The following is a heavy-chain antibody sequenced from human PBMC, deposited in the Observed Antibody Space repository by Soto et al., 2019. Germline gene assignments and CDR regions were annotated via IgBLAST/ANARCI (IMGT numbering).Heavy chain of an antibody. CDR1: GFSLSNARMG. V-gene: IGHV2-26*01. CDR2: IFSNDEK. CDR3: ARLGLWFGELNYYYYGMDV. D-gene: IGHD3-10*01. J-gene: IGHJ6*02. Sequence: SGPTLVNPTETLTLTCTVSGFSLSNARMGVSWIRQPPGKALEWLAHIFSNDEKSYSTSLKSRLTISKDTSKSQVVLTMTNMDPVDTATYYCARLGLWFGELNYYYYGMDVWGQGTTVTVSS.